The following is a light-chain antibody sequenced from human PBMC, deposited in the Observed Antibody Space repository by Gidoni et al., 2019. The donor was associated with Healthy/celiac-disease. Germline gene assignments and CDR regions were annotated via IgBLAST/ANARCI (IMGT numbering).Light chain of an antibody. CDR3: QQYDNLPA. J-gene: IGKJ5*01. CDR2: DAS. CDR1: QDISNY. V-gene: IGKV1-33*01. Sequence: DIQLTQSPSSLSASVGDRVTITCQASQDISNYLNWYQQKPGKAPKLLIYDASNLETGVPSRFSGSGSGTDVTFTISSLQPEDIATYYCQQYDNLPAFGQXTRLEIK.